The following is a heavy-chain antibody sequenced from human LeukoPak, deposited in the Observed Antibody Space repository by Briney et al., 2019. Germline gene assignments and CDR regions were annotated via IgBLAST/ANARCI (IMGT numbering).Heavy chain of an antibody. CDR1: GYTFTGYY. Sequence: GASVKVSCKASGYTFTGYYMHWVRQAPGQGLEWRGWINPNSGGTNYAQKFQGRVTMTRDTSISTAYMELSRLRSDDTAVYYCARMGSGWHSHYYYGMDVWGQGTTVTVSS. V-gene: IGHV1-2*02. CDR2: INPNSGGT. D-gene: IGHD6-19*01. CDR3: ARMGSGWHSHYYYGMDV. J-gene: IGHJ6*02.